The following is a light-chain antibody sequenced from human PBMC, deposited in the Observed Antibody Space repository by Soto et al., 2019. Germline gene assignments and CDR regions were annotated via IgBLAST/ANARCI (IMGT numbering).Light chain of an antibody. CDR1: QTSGSNF. CDR3: QLYGISPQ. V-gene: IGKV3-20*01. Sequence: EIVLTQSPGNLSLSPGERATLSCKTSQTSGSNFLAWYQHKPGQAPRLLIYASSNRATGIPDRFSGSASGPDFTLTINRLEPEDFAVYYCQLYGISPQFGQGTRLEI. J-gene: IGKJ5*01. CDR2: ASS.